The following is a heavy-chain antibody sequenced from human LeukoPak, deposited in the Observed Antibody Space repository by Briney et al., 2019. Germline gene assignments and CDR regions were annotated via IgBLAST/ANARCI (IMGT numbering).Heavy chain of an antibody. CDR1: GFTFSSYG. J-gene: IGHJ4*02. CDR3: ARGSEEIYYDSSGYYF. CDR2: IWYDGSNK. D-gene: IGHD3-22*01. Sequence: GGSLRLSCAASGFTFSSYGMHWVRQAPGKGLEWVAVIWYDGSNKYCADSVKGRFTISRDNSKNTLYLQMNSLRAEDTAVYYCARGSEEIYYDSSGYYFGGQGTLVTVSS. V-gene: IGHV3-33*01.